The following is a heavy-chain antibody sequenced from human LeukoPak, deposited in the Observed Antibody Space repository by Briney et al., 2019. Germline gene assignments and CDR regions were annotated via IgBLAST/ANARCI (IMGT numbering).Heavy chain of an antibody. CDR3: ARDRFGYCSGITCEGGAFDI. J-gene: IGHJ3*02. D-gene: IGHD2-15*01. Sequence: ASVKVSCKASGGTFSSYAISWVRQAPGQGLEWMGRIIPILDIANYAQKFQGRVTITADKSTSTAFMELSSLRSEDTAVYYCARDRFGYCSGITCEGGAFDIWGQGTMVTVSS. CDR1: GGTFSSYA. V-gene: IGHV1-69*04. CDR2: IIPILDIA.